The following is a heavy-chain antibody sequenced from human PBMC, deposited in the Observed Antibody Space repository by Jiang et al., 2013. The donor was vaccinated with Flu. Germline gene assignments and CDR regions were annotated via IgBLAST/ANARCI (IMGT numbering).Heavy chain of an antibody. CDR3: ARDRRGTIAVAGIYYYYMDV. V-gene: IGHV3-48*03. J-gene: IGHJ6*03. CDR1: GFTFSSYE. CDR2: ISSSGSTI. D-gene: IGHD6-19*01. Sequence: VQLLESGGGLVQPGGSLRLSCAASGFTFSSYEMNWVRQAPGKGLEWVSYISSSGSTIYYADSVKGRFTISRDNAKNSLYLQMNSLRAEDTAVYYCARDRRGTIAVAGIYYYYMDVWGKGTTVTVS.